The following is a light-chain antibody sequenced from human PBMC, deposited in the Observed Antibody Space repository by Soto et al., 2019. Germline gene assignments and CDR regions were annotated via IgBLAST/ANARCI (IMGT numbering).Light chain of an antibody. CDR3: SSYTSSSTLV. V-gene: IGLV2-14*02. Sequence: QSVLTQPASVSGSPGQSITISCTRTSSDVGSYNFVSWYQQHPGKVPKLMIYDVSNRPSGVSNRFSGSKSGNTASLTISGLQAEDEADYYCSSYTSSSTLVFGGGTKLTVL. CDR1: SSDVGSYNF. CDR2: DVS. J-gene: IGLJ2*01.